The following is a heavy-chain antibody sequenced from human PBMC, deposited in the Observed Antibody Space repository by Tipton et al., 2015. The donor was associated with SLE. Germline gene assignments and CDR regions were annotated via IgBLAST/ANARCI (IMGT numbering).Heavy chain of an antibody. V-gene: IGHV4-34*01. CDR2: INYSGST. CDR1: GGSFSGYY. Sequence: TLSLTCAVYGGSFSGYYWSWIRQPPGKGLEWIGEINYSGSTNYNPSLKSRVTISIDTSKNQFSLKVSSVTAADTAVYYCARFLDSNYYGMDVWGQGTTVTVSS. D-gene: IGHD3-3*01. J-gene: IGHJ6*02. CDR3: ARFLDSNYYGMDV.